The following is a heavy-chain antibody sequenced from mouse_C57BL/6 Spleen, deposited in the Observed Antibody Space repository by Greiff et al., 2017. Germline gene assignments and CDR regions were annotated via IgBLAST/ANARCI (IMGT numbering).Heavy chain of an antibody. Sequence: QVQLKQPGAELVRPGSSVKLSCKASGYTFTSYWMHWVKQRPIQGLEWIGNIDPSDSETHYNQKFKDKATLTVDKSSSTAYMQLSSLTSEDSAVYYCARGDSSGSFDYWGQGTTLTVSS. CDR1: GYTFTSYW. CDR2: IDPSDSET. CDR3: ARGDSSGSFDY. V-gene: IGHV1-52*01. D-gene: IGHD3-2*02. J-gene: IGHJ2*01.